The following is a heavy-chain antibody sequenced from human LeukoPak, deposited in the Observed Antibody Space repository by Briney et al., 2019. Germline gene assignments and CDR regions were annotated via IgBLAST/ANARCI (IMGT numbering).Heavy chain of an antibody. CDR1: GGSISSSGSY. CDR3: ARFVDDSSGYSDY. D-gene: IGHD3-22*01. Sequence: PSETLSLTCTVSGGSISSSGSYWGWIRQPPGKRMEWLGSIFYSGNPYYPPSLKSRVTLSLDTSKNQFSLKLRSVTAADTAIYYCARFVDDSSGYSDYWGQGALVTVSS. V-gene: IGHV4-39*07. J-gene: IGHJ4*02. CDR2: IFYSGNP.